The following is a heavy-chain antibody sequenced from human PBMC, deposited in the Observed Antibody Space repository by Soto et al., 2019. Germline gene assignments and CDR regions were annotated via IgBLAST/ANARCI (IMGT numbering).Heavy chain of an antibody. J-gene: IGHJ6*02. CDR2: ISGSGGST. CDR3: AKNVWGITIFGGMDV. CDR1: GFTFSSYA. Sequence: EVQLLESGGGLVQPGGSLRLSCAASGFTFSSYAMSWVRQAPGKGLEWVSAISGSGGSTYYADSVKGRFTISRDNSTHTLYLQMNSLRAEDTAVYYCAKNVWGITIFGGMDVWGQGTTVTVSS. V-gene: IGHV3-23*01. D-gene: IGHD3-9*01.